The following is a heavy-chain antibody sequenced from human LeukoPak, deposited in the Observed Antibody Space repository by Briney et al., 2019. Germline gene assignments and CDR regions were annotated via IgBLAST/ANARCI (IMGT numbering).Heavy chain of an antibody. D-gene: IGHD5-24*01. CDR3: AKEGWGDGYNYYYYYMDV. J-gene: IGHJ6*03. CDR2: IWYDGSNK. Sequence: GGSLRLSCAASGFTFSSYGMHWVRQAPGKGLEWVAVIWYDGSNKYYADSVKGRFTISRDNSKNTLYLQMNSLRAEDTAVYYCAKEGWGDGYNYYYYYMDVWGKGTTVAVSS. CDR1: GFTFSSYG. V-gene: IGHV3-33*06.